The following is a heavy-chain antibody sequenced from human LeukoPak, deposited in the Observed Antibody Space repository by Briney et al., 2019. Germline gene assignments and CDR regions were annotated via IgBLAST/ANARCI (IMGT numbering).Heavy chain of an antibody. J-gene: IGHJ4*02. CDR1: GGSISVTPYY. Sequence: PSETLSLTCAISGGSISVTPYYWGWIRQPPGKGLEWIGSIYYSGSTYYNPSLKSRLTISVDTSKNQFSLKLTSVTVADTAVYYCARASTIFGHFAYWGRGTLVTVSS. D-gene: IGHD3-3*01. CDR3: ARASTIFGHFAY. CDR2: IYYSGST. V-gene: IGHV4-39*07.